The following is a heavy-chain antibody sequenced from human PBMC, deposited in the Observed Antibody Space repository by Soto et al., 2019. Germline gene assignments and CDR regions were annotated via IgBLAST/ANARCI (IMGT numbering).Heavy chain of an antibody. CDR1: GYTFTSYG. Sequence: ASVKVSCKASGYTFTSYGISWVLQAPGQGLEWMGWISSYNGNTNYAQKLRGRVTMTTDTSTSTAYMELRSLRSDDTAVYYCARAVAGTNYLYFDYWGQGSLVIVS. CDR2: ISSYNGNT. J-gene: IGHJ4*02. D-gene: IGHD6-19*01. V-gene: IGHV1-18*01. CDR3: ARAVAGTNYLYFDY.